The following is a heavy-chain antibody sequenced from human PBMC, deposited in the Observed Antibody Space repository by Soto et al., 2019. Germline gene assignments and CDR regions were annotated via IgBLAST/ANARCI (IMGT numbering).Heavy chain of an antibody. CDR3: AHRRGSRYSFDH. D-gene: IGHD6-13*01. V-gene: IGHV2-5*01. CDR2: IYWHDDK. J-gene: IGHJ4*02. CDR1: GFSLSTSGVG. Sequence: QITLKESGPTRVKPTQTLTLTCTFSGFSLSTSGVGGGWIGQPRGKALEWLALIYWHDDKRYSPSLKSRLTIIRETHKNQLVLTMSNIDPVHTATYYCAHRRGSRYSFDHWGQGTPVTVSS.